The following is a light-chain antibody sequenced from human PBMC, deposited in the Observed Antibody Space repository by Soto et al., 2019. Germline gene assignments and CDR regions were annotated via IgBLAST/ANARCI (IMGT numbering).Light chain of an antibody. CDR2: DAS. J-gene: IGKJ4*01. CDR1: QSVFRS. Sequence: EIVLTQSPATLSLSPGERATLSCRASQSVFRSLAWYQQRPGQAPRLLISDASNRATGVPARFSGSGSGTDFTLPISSLEPEDFAVYYCQQRNILPLTFGGGTKVEIK. V-gene: IGKV3-11*01. CDR3: QQRNILPLT.